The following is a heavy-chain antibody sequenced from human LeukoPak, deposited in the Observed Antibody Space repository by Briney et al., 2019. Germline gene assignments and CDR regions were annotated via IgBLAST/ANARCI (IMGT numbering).Heavy chain of an antibody. Sequence: GGSLRLSCAASGFTFSSYSMNWVRQAPGKGLEWVANIKQDGSEKYYVDPVKGRFTISRDNAKNSLYLQMNSLRAEDTAVYYCAKDSLPGGYLTRFDYWGQGTLVTVSS. D-gene: IGHD1-26*01. J-gene: IGHJ4*02. CDR2: IKQDGSEK. CDR1: GFTFSSYS. CDR3: AKDSLPGGYLTRFDY. V-gene: IGHV3-7*03.